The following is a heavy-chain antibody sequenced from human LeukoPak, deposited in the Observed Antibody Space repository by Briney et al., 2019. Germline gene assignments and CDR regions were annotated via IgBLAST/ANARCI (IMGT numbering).Heavy chain of an antibody. CDR3: AGGASGSSGWYGTFDY. D-gene: IGHD6-19*01. V-gene: IGHV4-34*01. CDR1: GGSFSGYY. J-gene: IGHJ4*02. Sequence: SETLSLTCAVYGGSFSGYYWSWIRQLPGKGLEWIGEINHSGSTNYNPSLKGRVTISVDTSKNQFSLKLSSVTAADTAVYYCAGGASGSSGWYGTFDYWGQGTLVTVSS. CDR2: INHSGST.